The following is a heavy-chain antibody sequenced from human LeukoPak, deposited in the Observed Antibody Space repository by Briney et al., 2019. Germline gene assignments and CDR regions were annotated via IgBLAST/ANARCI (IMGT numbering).Heavy chain of an antibody. V-gene: IGHV3-21*01. CDR3: ARQYYYDSSGYSLDY. Sequence: TGGSLRLSCAASGFSFSDFGMNWVRQAPGKGLEWVSSISAHSRYIYYADSVKGRFTISRDNAKNSLYLQMNSLRAEDTAVYYCARQYYYDSSGYSLDYWGQGTLVTVSS. J-gene: IGHJ4*02. D-gene: IGHD3-22*01. CDR2: ISAHSRYI. CDR1: GFSFSDFG.